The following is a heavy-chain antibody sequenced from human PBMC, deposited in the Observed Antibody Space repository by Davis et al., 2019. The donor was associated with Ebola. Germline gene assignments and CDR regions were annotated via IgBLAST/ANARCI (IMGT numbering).Heavy chain of an antibody. CDR1: AYTFTNYY. J-gene: IGHJ3*02. V-gene: IGHV1-46*03. CDR3: TTPGGQDSGYDVFDI. D-gene: IGHD5-12*01. Sequence: ASVLVSCKASAYTFTNYYMHWVRQAPGQGLEWMGMINPNDGRTIYAQKFQGRVTVTRDTSTTTVYMDLSSLRSEDTALYYCTTPGGQDSGYDVFDIWGQGTMVTVS. CDR2: INPNDGRT.